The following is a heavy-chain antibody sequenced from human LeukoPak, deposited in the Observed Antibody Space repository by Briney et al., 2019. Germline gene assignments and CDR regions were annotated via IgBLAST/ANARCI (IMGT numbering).Heavy chain of an antibody. D-gene: IGHD3-22*01. CDR3: AKGSDYYDSSGVFDY. CDR1: GFTFSSYA. V-gene: IGHV3-23*01. J-gene: IGHJ4*02. Sequence: GGSLRLSCAASGFTFSSYAMSWVRQALGKGLEWVSAISGSGGSTYYADSVKGRFTISRDNSKNTLYLQMNSLRAEDTAVYYCAKGSDYYDSSGVFDYWGQGTLVTVSS. CDR2: ISGSGGST.